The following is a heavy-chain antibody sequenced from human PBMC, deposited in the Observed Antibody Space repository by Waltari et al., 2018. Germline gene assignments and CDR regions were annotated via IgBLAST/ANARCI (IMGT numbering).Heavy chain of an antibody. Sequence: EVQLVRSGAAVKKPEESRRRSGEGSGTRFTRHWFSWVRQLPGKGLEWVGRIDPSDSFRNYGPAFEGHVTISVDQSLRTAYLQWDSLKASDTAIYYCVRHRTTYPLEIDYWGQGTLVTVSS. CDR2: IDPSDSFR. CDR1: GTRFTRHW. CDR3: VRHRTTYPLEIDY. V-gene: IGHV5-10-1*01. J-gene: IGHJ4*02. D-gene: IGHD2-2*01.